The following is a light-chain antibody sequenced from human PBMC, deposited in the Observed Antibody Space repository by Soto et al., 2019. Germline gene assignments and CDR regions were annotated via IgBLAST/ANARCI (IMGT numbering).Light chain of an antibody. J-gene: IGLJ1*01. Sequence: SALTQPRSVSVSPGQSVTICCTGTSSDVGGYNYVSWYQQHPGKAPKLMIYDVSKRPSGVPDRFSGSKSGNTASLTISGLQAEDEADYYCCSYAGSYTYVFGTGTKVTVL. V-gene: IGLV2-11*01. CDR2: DVS. CDR3: CSYAGSYTYV. CDR1: SSDVGGYNY.